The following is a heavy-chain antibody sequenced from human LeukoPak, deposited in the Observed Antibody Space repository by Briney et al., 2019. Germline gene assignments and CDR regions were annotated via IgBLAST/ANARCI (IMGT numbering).Heavy chain of an antibody. CDR2: ITGSGDST. J-gene: IGHJ4*02. V-gene: IGHV3-23*01. CDR1: GFSFSSYC. D-gene: IGHD2-15*01. CDR3: ARYWFHVIDY. Sequence: PAESLRLSCTASGFSFSSYCMSWVRQAPGKGLGWVSAITGSGDSTYYAASVKGRCTIHRDNSSNRLYWQMHSLRAQDTAVYYLARYWFHVIDYWGQEPLVSVSS.